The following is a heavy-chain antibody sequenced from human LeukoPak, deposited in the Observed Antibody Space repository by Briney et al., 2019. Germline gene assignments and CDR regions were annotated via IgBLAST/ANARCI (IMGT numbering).Heavy chain of an antibody. CDR3: ANAYYYYDRSGYLPNDY. CDR1: GFTFSSYA. CDR2: ISGSGGST. V-gene: IGHV3-23*01. D-gene: IGHD3-22*01. J-gene: IGHJ4*02. Sequence: GGSLRLSCAASGFTFSSYAMSWVRQAPGKGLEWVSAISGSGGSTYYADSVKGRFTISRDNSKNTLYLQMNSLRAEDTAVYYCANAYYYYDRSGYLPNDYWGQGTLVTVSS.